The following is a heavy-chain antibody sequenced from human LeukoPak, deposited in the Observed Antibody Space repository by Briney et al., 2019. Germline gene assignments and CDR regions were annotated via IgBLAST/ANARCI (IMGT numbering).Heavy chain of an antibody. V-gene: IGHV4-39*07. CDR2: IYYSGST. Sequence: NPSETLSLTCTVSGGSISSSSYYWGWIRQPPGKGLEWIGSIYYSGSTNYNPSLKSRVTISVDTSKNQFSLKLSSVTAADTAVYYCARSLYYYGSGSYHNWFDPWGQGTLVTVSS. D-gene: IGHD3-10*01. CDR3: ARSLYYYGSGSYHNWFDP. CDR1: GGSISSSSYY. J-gene: IGHJ5*02.